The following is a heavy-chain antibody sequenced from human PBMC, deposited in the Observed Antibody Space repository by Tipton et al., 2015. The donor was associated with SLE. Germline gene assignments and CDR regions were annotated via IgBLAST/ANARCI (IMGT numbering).Heavy chain of an antibody. CDR3: ARARRLVIVAHYDY. V-gene: IGHV1-24*01. Sequence: QVQLVQSGAEGKKPGASVKVSCKVSGYTLTDLSMHWVRQAPGKGLEWMGGFDPEDDEMIYAQKFQGRVAMTEDTSTDTAYMELSSLTSEVTALYVGARARRLVIVAHYDYWGQGSLVTVSS. D-gene: IGHD5-12*01. J-gene: IGHJ4*02. CDR2: FDPEDDEM. CDR1: GYTLTDLS.